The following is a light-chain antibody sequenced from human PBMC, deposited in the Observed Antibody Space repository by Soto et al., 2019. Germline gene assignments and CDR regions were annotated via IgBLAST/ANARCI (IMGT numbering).Light chain of an antibody. CDR3: QQYDNWPRT. J-gene: IGKJ1*01. V-gene: IGKV3-15*01. CDR2: GAS. Sequence: EVVMTQSPATLSVSPGERATLSCRASQSVSNNLAWYQQIPGQAPRFLIYGASTRATGIPVRFSGSGSGTEFTLTISSLQSEDFAVYYCQQYDNWPRTFGQGTEVEIK. CDR1: QSVSNN.